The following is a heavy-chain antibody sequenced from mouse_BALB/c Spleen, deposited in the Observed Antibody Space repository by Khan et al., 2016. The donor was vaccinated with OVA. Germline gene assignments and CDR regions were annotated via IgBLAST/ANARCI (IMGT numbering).Heavy chain of an antibody. J-gene: IGHJ4*01. CDR1: GYTFTSYW. CDR2: IAPGTGSR. CDR3: AWGNYYGIGCYAIDY. Sequence: DLVKPGASVKLSCKASGYTFTSYWINWIKQRPGQGLEWIGRIAPGTGSRSYNEMFKGKATLTLDTSSSTAHIQLSSLSSEDSAVFFSAWGNYYGIGCYAIDYWGQGTSVTVSS. D-gene: IGHD1-1*01. V-gene: IGHV1S41*01.